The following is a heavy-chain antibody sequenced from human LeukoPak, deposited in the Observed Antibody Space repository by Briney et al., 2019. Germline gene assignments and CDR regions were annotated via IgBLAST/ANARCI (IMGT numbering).Heavy chain of an antibody. Sequence: ASVKVSFKSSGYTFTDYYIQWVRQPPGQGLEWVGLIDPNSGGTNYAQNFQGRVTITRDTSISTAYMDLSRLSSDDAAVYYCTRGRNWFDPSGQGTLVTVSS. V-gene: IGHV1-2*02. J-gene: IGHJ5*02. CDR1: GYTFTDYY. CDR3: TRGRNWFDP. CDR2: IDPNSGGT.